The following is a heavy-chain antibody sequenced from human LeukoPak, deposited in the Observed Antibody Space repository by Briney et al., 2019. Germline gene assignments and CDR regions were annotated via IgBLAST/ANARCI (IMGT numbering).Heavy chain of an antibody. CDR1: GFTFSSYW. D-gene: IGHD3-22*01. CDR3: ARAPSEIGGYYPEYFRH. Sequence: PGRSLRLSCAASGFTFSSYWMHWVRHDPGKGLVWDSRIKSDGSTRYADSVKGRFTISRDNAKNTVSLQMNSLRAEDTGVYYCARAPSEIGGYYPEYFRHWGQGTLVTVSP. V-gene: IGHV3-74*01. J-gene: IGHJ1*01. CDR2: IKSDGST.